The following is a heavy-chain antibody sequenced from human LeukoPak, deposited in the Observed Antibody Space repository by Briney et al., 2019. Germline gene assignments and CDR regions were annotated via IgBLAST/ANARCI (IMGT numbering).Heavy chain of an antibody. Sequence: GGSLRLSCAASGFTFDDYAMHWVRQAPGKGLEWVSGISWNSGSIGYADSVKGRFTISRDNAKNSLYLQMNSLRAEDTALYYCAKAYRRNYYGMDVWGQGTTVTVSS. CDR1: GFTFDDYA. D-gene: IGHD3-16*02. CDR3: AKAYRRNYYGMDV. CDR2: ISWNSGSI. V-gene: IGHV3-9*01. J-gene: IGHJ6*02.